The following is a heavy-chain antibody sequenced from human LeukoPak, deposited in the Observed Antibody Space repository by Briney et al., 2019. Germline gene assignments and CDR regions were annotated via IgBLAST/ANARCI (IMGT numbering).Heavy chain of an antibody. J-gene: IGHJ4*02. V-gene: IGHV4-38-2*01. CDR1: GSSISSGYY. Sequence: SETLSLTCAVSGSSISSGYYWGWPRQPPGTGLEWIGSIYHSASTYYTPSLKSRVTTSVDTSKNQFSLKLTSVTAAATAIYHCASATASRDSLYYFDYWGQGTLVTVSS. CDR2: IYHSAST. CDR3: ASATASRDSLYYFDY. D-gene: IGHD2-15*01.